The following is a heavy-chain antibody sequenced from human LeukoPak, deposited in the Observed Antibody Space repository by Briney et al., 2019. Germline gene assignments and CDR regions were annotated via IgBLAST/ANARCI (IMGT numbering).Heavy chain of an antibody. CDR1: GYTFTGYF. J-gene: IGHJ4*02. CDR3: ARPSLGTGATPSNY. CDR2: INPNTGGT. V-gene: IGHV1-2*02. Sequence: GASVKVSCKASGYTFTGYFTHWVRQAPGQGLEWMGWINPNTGGTIYAQNFQGRVTMTRDTSISTVYMDLTRLTSDDTAVYYCARPSLGTGATPSNYWGQGTLVTVSS. D-gene: IGHD2-8*02.